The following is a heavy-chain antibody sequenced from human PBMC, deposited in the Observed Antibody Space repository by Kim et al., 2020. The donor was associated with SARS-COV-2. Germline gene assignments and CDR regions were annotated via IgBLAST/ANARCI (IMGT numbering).Heavy chain of an antibody. CDR3: ARQFPFSGYGMGYFDY. Sequence: SETLSLTCTVSGGSISSSSYYWGWIRQPPGKGLEWIGSIYYSGSTYYNPSLKSRVTISVDTSKNQFSLKLSSVTAADTAVYYCARQFPFSGYGMGYFDYWGQGTLVTVSS. J-gene: IGHJ4*02. CDR2: IYYSGST. V-gene: IGHV4-39*01. CDR1: GGSISSSSYY. D-gene: IGHD5-18*01.